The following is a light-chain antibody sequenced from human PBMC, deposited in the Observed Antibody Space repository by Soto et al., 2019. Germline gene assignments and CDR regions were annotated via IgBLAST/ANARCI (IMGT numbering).Light chain of an antibody. CDR1: TSNIEDNY. J-gene: IGLJ1*01. CDR3: GTWDRSLSAYV. Sequence: QSVLTQPPSVSAAPRQKVTISCSGSTSNIEDNYVSWYQQLPGTAPRLLIYDNDERPAGIPDRYSGSKSGTSATLDITGLQTGDEADYYCGTWDRSLSAYVFGTGTKLTVL. V-gene: IGLV1-51*01. CDR2: DND.